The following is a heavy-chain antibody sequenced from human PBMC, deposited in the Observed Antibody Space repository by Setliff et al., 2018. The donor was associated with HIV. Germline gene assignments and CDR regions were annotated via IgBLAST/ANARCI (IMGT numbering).Heavy chain of an antibody. V-gene: IGHV4-61*09. CDR2: IYTGGNA. J-gene: IGHJ4*02. D-gene: IGHD6-19*01. CDR3: ARESTDSSGYYRGYFDY. Sequence: KTSETLSLTCTVSGDSISSGSHYWSWIRQPAGKGLEWIGHIYTGGNANYNPSLQSRVTISVDTSKNQFSLKLSSVTAADTAVYYCARESTDSSGYYRGYFDYWGQGTLVTVSS. CDR1: GDSISSGSHY.